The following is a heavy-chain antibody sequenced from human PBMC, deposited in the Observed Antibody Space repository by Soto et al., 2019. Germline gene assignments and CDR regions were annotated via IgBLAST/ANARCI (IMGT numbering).Heavy chain of an antibody. CDR3: ARDPGVRGGGWFDP. CDR1: GFTFSSYS. V-gene: IGHV3-21*01. Sequence: EVQLVESGGGLVKPGGSLRLSCAAYGFTFSSYSMNWVRQAPEKGLEWVSSISSSSSYIYYADSVKGRFTISRDNAKNSLYLQMNSLRAEDTAVYYCARDPGVRGGGWFDPWGQGTLVTVSS. D-gene: IGHD3-10*01. J-gene: IGHJ5*02. CDR2: ISSSSSYI.